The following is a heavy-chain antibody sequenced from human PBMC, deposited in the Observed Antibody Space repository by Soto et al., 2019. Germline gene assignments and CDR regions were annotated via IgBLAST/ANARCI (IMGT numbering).Heavy chain of an antibody. CDR1: GFTFSSYW. V-gene: IGHV3-7*03. J-gene: IGHJ4*02. Sequence: LRLSCAASGFTFSSYWMSWVRQAPGKGLEWVANIKQDGSEKYYVDSVKGRFTISRDNAKNSLYLQMNSLRAEDTAVYYCAKESNLMTTLDYFDYWGQGTLVTVSS. D-gene: IGHD4-17*01. CDR3: AKESNLMTTLDYFDY. CDR2: IKQDGSEK.